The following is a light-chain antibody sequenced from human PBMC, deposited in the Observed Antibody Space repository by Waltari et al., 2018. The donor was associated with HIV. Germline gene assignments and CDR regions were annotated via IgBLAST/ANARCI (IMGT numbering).Light chain of an antibody. CDR1: RSYL. J-gene: IGLJ2*01. Sequence: SARTHPASVSGSRGQSNTIHCTGTRSYLFSWSQQHPGKAPKLIIYEVSKRPSGVSDRFSASKSGNTASLTISGLQAEDEADYHCCSYVGVVNSFVLFGGGTKLTVL. V-gene: IGLV2-23*02. CDR3: CSYVGVVNSFVL. CDR2: EVS.